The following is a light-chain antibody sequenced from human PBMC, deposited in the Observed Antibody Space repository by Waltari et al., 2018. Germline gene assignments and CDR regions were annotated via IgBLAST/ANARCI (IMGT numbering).Light chain of an antibody. Sequence: QAALTQPPSVSGSPGQSVTISCTGTSSDIGGYNYVPWYQQHPGKAPKLMIYDVSKRPSGVSDRFSGSKSGNTASLTISGLQAEDEADYYCSSYAGSNTFGLFGGGTRLTVL. CDR3: SSYAGSNTFGL. CDR2: DVS. V-gene: IGLV2-11*01. CDR1: SSDIGGYNY. J-gene: IGLJ2*01.